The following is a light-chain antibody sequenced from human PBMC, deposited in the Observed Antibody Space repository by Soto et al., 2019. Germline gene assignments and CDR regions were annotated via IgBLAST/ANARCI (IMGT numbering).Light chain of an antibody. CDR3: QHYYSYPLWT. CDR1: QGISSY. J-gene: IGKJ1*01. Sequence: AIRMTQSPSSLSASTGDRVTITCRASQGISSYLAWYQQKPGKAPKLLIYAASTLQSGVPSRFSGSGSGTDFTLSFSCLQSEDFATYYCQHYYSYPLWTFGQGTKVEIK. CDR2: AAS. V-gene: IGKV1-8*01.